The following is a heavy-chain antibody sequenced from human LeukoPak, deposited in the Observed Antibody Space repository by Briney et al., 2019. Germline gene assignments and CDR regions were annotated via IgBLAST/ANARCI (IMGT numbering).Heavy chain of an antibody. Sequence: ASVKVSCKATGYTFTSYDINWVRQAPGQGLEWMGWINPNSGGTNYAQKFQGRVTMTRDTSISTAYMELSRLRSDDTAVYYCARDKTQSPLDYYYMDVWGKGTTVTVSS. CDR1: GYTFTSYD. CDR3: ARDKTQSPLDYYYMDV. J-gene: IGHJ6*03. CDR2: INPNSGGT. D-gene: IGHD4-11*01. V-gene: IGHV1-2*02.